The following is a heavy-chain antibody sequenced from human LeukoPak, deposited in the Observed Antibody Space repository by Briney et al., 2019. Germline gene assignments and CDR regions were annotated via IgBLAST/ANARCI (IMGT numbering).Heavy chain of an antibody. Sequence: SETLSLTCAVYGGSFSGYYWSWIRQPPGKGLEWIGEINHSGSTNYNPSLKSRVTISVDTSKNQFSLKLSSVTAADTAVYYCARGGWTYYYDSSGYSDGGAFDIWGQGTMVTVSS. V-gene: IGHV4-34*01. J-gene: IGHJ3*02. D-gene: IGHD3-22*01. CDR1: GGSFSGYY. CDR2: INHSGST. CDR3: ARGGWTYYYDSSGYSDGGAFDI.